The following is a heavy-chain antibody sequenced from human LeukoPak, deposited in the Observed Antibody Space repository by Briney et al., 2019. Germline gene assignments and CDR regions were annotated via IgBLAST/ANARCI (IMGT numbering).Heavy chain of an antibody. Sequence: SETLSLTCTVSGGSISSYYWSWIRQPPGKGLEWIGYIYYSGSTNYNPSLKSRVTISVDTSKNQFSLKLSSVTAADTAVYYCARSYDSSGYLDYWGQGTLVSVSS. J-gene: IGHJ4*02. CDR3: ARSYDSSGYLDY. CDR1: GGSISSYY. CDR2: IYYSGST. D-gene: IGHD3-22*01. V-gene: IGHV4-59*01.